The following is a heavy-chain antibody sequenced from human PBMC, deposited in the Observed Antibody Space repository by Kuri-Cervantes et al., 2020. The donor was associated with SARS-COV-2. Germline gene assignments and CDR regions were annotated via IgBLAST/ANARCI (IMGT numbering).Heavy chain of an antibody. CDR1: GGSFSGYY. J-gene: IGHJ6*02. CDR2: INHSGST. CDR3: ARDRREITIFGAIYYGMDV. D-gene: IGHD3-3*01. V-gene: IGHV4-34*01. Sequence: SETLSLTCAVYGGSFSGYYWSWIRQPPGKGLEWIGEINHSGSTNYNPSLKSRVTIPVDTSKNQFSLKLSSVTAADTAVYYCARDRREITIFGAIYYGMDVWGQGTTVTVSS.